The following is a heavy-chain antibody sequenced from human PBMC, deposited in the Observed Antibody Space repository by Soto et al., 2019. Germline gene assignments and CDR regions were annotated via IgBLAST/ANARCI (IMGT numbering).Heavy chain of an antibody. Sequence: QVQLVQSGAEVTKPGSSVKVSCKASGGTFSSYAISWVRQAPGQGLEWMGGIIPIFGTANYAQKFKGRVTITADESTSTAYMELSSLRSEDTAVYYCAGDINGGWYFDLWGRGTLVTVSS. D-gene: IGHD1-20*01. CDR1: GGTFSSYA. CDR2: IIPIFGTA. CDR3: AGDINGGWYFDL. V-gene: IGHV1-69*12. J-gene: IGHJ2*01.